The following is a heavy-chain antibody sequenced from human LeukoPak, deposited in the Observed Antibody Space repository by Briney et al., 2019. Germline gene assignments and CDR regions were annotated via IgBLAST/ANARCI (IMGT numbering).Heavy chain of an antibody. V-gene: IGHV4/OR15-8*02. CDR3: SRESGPFCPFGY. D-gene: IGHD1-26*01. CDR2: ISLAGQT. CDR1: GGSISGTNW. J-gene: IGHJ4*02. Sequence: SETLSLTCGVSGGSISGTNWWSWVRQPPGQGLEWIGEISLAGQTNYNPSLNGRVTMSLDKSSNQLSLHLTSVTAADTAAYYCSRESGPFCPFGYWGQGTLVIVSS.